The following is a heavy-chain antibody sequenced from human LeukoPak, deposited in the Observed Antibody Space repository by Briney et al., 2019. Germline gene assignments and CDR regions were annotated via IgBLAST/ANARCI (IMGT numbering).Heavy chain of an antibody. CDR3: ARRGGSGRAFDY. D-gene: IGHD1-26*01. CDR1: GASISGGTYY. V-gene: IGHV4-39*01. J-gene: IGHJ4*02. Sequence: PSETLSLTCSVSGASISGGTYYWGWVRQPPGRGLEWIGSIYYTGSTYDNPSLKSRVTISVDTSKNQFSLKLSSVTAADTAVYYCARRGGSGRAFDYWGQGTLVTVSS. CDR2: IYYTGST.